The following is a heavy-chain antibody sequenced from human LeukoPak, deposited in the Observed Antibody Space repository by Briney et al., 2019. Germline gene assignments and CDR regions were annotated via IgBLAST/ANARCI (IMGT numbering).Heavy chain of an antibody. CDR2: INPNSGVT. CDR3: ARNRRLAAVGTIDY. Sequence: GASVKVSCKASGGTFTHYVISWVRQAPGQGLEWMGWINPNSGVTNHAQKFQGRVTMTRDTSISAAYMELSRLRSDDTAVYYRARNRRLAAVGTIDYWGQGTLVTVSS. D-gene: IGHD6-13*01. V-gene: IGHV1-2*02. CDR1: GGTFTHYV. J-gene: IGHJ4*02.